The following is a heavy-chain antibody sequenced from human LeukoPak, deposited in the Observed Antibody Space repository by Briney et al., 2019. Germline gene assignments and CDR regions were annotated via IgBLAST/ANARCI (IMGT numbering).Heavy chain of an antibody. CDR2: IRYDGSNK. CDR1: GFTFSSYG. CDR3: AKDPSFRPGYFDY. Sequence: PGGSLRLSCAASGFTFSSYGMHWVRQAPGKGLEWVALIRYDGSNKYYADSVKGRFTISRDNSKNTLYLQMNGLRAEDTAVYYCAKDPSFRPGYFDYWGQGTLVTVSS. V-gene: IGHV3-30*02. J-gene: IGHJ4*02.